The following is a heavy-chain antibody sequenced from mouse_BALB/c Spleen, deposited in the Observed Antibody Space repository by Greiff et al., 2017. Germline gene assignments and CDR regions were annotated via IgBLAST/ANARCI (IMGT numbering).Heavy chain of an antibody. D-gene: IGHD2-10*02. V-gene: IGHV5-12-1*01. Sequence: EVQRVESGGDLVKPGGSLKLSCAASGFTFSSYDMSWVRQTPEKRLEWVAYISSGGGSTYYPDTVKGRFTISRDNAKNTLYLQMSSLKSEDTAMYYCARLYGNYGSYWGQGTLVTVSA. CDR3: ARLYGNYGSY. CDR2: ISSGGGST. J-gene: IGHJ3*01. CDR1: GFTFSSYD.